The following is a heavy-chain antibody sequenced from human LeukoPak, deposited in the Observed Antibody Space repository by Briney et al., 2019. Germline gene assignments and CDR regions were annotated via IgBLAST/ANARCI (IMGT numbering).Heavy chain of an antibody. CDR1: GFSVSSND. D-gene: IGHD1-26*01. J-gene: IGHJ4*02. V-gene: IGHV3-53*01. Sequence: GGSLRLSCAASGFSVSSNDMNCVRQAPGKGLEWVSVIYSGGSTYYADSVKGRFTISKDNSKNTLFLQINSLRAEDTAVYYCARDMSGPLDYWGQGTLVTVSS. CDR3: ARDMSGPLDY. CDR2: IYSGGST.